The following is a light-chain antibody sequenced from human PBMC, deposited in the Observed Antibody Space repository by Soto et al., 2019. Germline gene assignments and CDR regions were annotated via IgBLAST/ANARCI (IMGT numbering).Light chain of an antibody. CDR1: SSNIGRNT. V-gene: IGLV1-44*01. Sequence: QAVVTQPPSASGTPGQRVTISCSGRSSNIGRNTVHWYQQLPGTAPKLLIYSNIHRPSGVPDRFSGSKSGTSASLAISGLQSEDEADYYCALWDDSLNGWVFGGGTQLTVL. CDR2: SNI. CDR3: ALWDDSLNGWV. J-gene: IGLJ2*01.